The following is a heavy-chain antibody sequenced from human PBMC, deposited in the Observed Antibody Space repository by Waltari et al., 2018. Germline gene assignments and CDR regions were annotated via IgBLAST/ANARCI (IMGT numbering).Heavy chain of an antibody. CDR2: ISAYNGNT. Sequence: QVQLAQSGAEVKKPGASAKCSCTASGYTFTSSGIRWVRQAHRQGLEWMGWISAYNGNTNYAHKLQGRVTMTTDTSTSTAYMELRSLRSDDTAMYYCASLSDTVRGEVDYYYGMDVWGQGTTVTVSS. J-gene: IGHJ6*02. D-gene: IGHD4-17*01. CDR1: GYTFTSSG. CDR3: ASLSDTVRGEVDYYYGMDV. V-gene: IGHV1-18*01.